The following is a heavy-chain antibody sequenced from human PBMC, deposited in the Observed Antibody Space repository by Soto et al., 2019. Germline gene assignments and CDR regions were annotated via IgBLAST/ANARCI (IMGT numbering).Heavy chain of an antibody. V-gene: IGHV4-39*01. CDR2: IYYSGST. D-gene: IGHD3-3*01. CDR1: GGSISSSSYY. CDR3: ARTPREGDFWSGYYGSNWFDP. J-gene: IGHJ5*02. Sequence: SETLSLTCTVSGGSISSSSYYWGWIRQPPGKGMEWIGSIYYSGSTYYNTSLKSRITISVDTSKNQFSLKLSSVTAADTAVYYCARTPREGDFWSGYYGSNWFDPWGQGTLVTVSS.